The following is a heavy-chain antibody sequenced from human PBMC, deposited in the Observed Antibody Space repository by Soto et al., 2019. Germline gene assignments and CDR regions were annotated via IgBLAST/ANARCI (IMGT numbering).Heavy chain of an antibody. V-gene: IGHV1-69*13. Sequence: SVKVSCKASGGTFSNYVISWVRQAPGQGLECMGGIIPISGRANYAQKLQGRLTITADESTSTVYLELSSLRSDDTAVYYCARGWNDFPHWGQGTLVTVSS. CDR3: ARGWNDFPH. CDR1: GGTFSNYV. CDR2: IIPISGRA. D-gene: IGHD1-1*01. J-gene: IGHJ4*02.